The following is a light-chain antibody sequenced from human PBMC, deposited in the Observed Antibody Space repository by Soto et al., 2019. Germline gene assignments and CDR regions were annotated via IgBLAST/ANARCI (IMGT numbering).Light chain of an antibody. CDR2: GAS. J-gene: IGKJ1*01. CDR1: QSISSTS. Sequence: EIVLTQSPGTLSLSLGERATLSCRASQSISSTSLAWYQQKPGQAPRLLIFGASIRVTGIPDRFIGSGSGTDFTLTITRLEPEDFAVYYCQHYVTSLTTFGQGTKVEVK. CDR3: QHYVTSLTT. V-gene: IGKV3-20*01.